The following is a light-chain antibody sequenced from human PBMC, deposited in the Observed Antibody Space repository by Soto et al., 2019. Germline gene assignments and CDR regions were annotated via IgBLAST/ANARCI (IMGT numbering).Light chain of an antibody. CDR1: QSIGRR. V-gene: IGKV1-39*01. Sequence: DIQMTQSPSSLSASVGGGITITCXASQSIGRRLNWYQQKPGQAPKXLIYWASTLQSGVPSIFSGSGSGTDFTLTVNSLQPDDFATYSCQQSYNSPVTFGQGTRLEI. CDR3: QQSYNSPVT. J-gene: IGKJ5*01. CDR2: WAS.